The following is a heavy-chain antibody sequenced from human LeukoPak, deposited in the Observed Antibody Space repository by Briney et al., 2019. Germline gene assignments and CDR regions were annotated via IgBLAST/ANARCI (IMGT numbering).Heavy chain of an antibody. CDR1: GGSISSGDYY. CDR3: VRAYLGYYYGMDV. V-gene: IGHV4-30-4*01. Sequence: PSETLSLTCTVSGGSISSGDYYWSWIRQPPGKGLEWIGYIYYSGSTYYNPSLKSRVTISVDTSKNQFSLKLSSVTAADTAVYYCVRAYLGYYYGMDVWGQGTTVTVSS. J-gene: IGHJ6*02. CDR2: IYYSGST.